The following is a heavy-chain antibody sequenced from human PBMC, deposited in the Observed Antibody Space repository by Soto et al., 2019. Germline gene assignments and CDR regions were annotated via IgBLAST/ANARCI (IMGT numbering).Heavy chain of an antibody. J-gene: IGHJ4*02. CDR1: GFTFSNYA. Sequence: GGSLRLSCTASGFTFSNYAMNWVRQAPGKGLEWVSGISGNSGFTYYTDSVKGRFTISRDNSKNTLFLQMNALRDEDTAIYYCAKVGSFYVPRSLFDSWGRGIVVTVSS. CDR2: ISGNSGFT. CDR3: AKVGSFYVPRSLFDS. D-gene: IGHD1-26*01. V-gene: IGHV3-23*01.